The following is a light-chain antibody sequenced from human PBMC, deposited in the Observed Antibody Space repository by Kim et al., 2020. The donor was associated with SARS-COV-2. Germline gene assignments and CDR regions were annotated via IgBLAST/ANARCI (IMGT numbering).Light chain of an antibody. J-gene: IGKJ2*01. CDR2: EAF. CDR3: QQYGSTPYT. Sequence: LSPGERATRSGRASQSVGSSLLAWYQQKPGQAPRLLIYEAFKRVAGIPDRFSGSGSGTDFTLTISRPEPEDFAMYYCQQYGSTPYTFGHGTKLEI. CDR1: QSVGSSL. V-gene: IGKV3-20*01.